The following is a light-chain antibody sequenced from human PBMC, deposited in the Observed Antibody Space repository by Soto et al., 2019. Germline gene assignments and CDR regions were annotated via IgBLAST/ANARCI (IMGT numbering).Light chain of an antibody. J-gene: IGLJ2*01. V-gene: IGLV1-40*01. CDR2: GNT. CDR3: QSYDNTLGVV. Sequence: QSVLTQPPSVSGAPGRRVTISCTGSSSNIGAGYDVHWYQQLPGTAPKLLIFGNTNRPSGVPDRFSGSKSGTSASLAITGLQAEDEADYYCQSYDNTLGVVFGGGTKLTVL. CDR1: SSNIGAGYD.